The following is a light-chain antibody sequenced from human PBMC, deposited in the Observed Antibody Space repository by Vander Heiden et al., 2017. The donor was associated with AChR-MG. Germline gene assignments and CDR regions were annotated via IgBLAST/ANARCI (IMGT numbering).Light chain of an antibody. J-gene: IGKJ2*01. Sequence: EIVLTQSPGTLSLSPGERATLSCRASQSISTFLAWYQHKPGQAPRLLIHGASSRAAGNPDRFSGSGSGTDFTLTISRLEPEDFAVYYCQQYGNSPPYTFGQGTKLEIK. CDR3: QQYGNSPPYT. V-gene: IGKV3-20*01. CDR2: GAS. CDR1: QSISTF.